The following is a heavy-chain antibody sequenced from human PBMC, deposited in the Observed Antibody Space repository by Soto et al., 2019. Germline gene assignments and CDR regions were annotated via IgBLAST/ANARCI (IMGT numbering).Heavy chain of an antibody. CDR2: IYYSGST. CDR1: GGSISSGDYY. CDR3: ARVVYRSSKRFLARWFDP. Sequence: SETLSLTCTVSGGSISSGDYYWSWIRQPPGKGLEWIGYIYYSGSTYYNPSLKSRVTTSVDTSKNQFSLRLSSVTAADTAVYYCARVVYRSSKRFLARWFDPWGQGTLVTVSS. J-gene: IGHJ5*02. D-gene: IGHD3-3*01. V-gene: IGHV4-30-4*01.